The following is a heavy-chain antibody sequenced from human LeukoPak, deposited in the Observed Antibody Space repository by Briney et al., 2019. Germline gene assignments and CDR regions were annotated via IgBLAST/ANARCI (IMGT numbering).Heavy chain of an antibody. J-gene: IGHJ4*02. D-gene: IGHD6-19*01. CDR1: GFTFSSYS. V-gene: IGHV3-48*01. CDR2: ISSSSSTI. Sequence: GGSLRLSCAASGFTFSSYSMNWVRQAPGKGLEWVSYISSSSSTIYYADSVKGRFTISRDNAKNSLYLQMNSLRAEDTAVYYCARRSGIAVAGAFDYWGQGTLVTVSS. CDR3: ARRSGIAVAGAFDY.